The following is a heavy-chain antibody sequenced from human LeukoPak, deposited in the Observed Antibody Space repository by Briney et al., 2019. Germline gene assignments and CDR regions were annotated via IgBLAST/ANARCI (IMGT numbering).Heavy chain of an antibody. J-gene: IGHJ4*02. CDR2: ISGSGGNT. CDR1: GFTFSTYA. D-gene: IGHD1-26*01. CDR3: AKDEVVGATSDC. Sequence: GGSLRLSCAASGFTFSTYAMRWVRQAPGKGLEWVSTISGSGGNTYYADSVKGRFTISRDNSKNTLNLQMNSLRAEDAAVYYCAKDEVVGATSDCWGQGTLVTVSS. V-gene: IGHV3-23*01.